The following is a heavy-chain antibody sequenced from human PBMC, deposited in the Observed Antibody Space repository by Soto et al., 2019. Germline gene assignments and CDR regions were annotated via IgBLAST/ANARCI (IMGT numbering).Heavy chain of an antibody. J-gene: IGHJ5*02. CDR2: ISSSSSYI. D-gene: IGHD2-8*01. CDR3: ARELIRSYNWFDP. Sequence: VGSLRLSCAASGFTFSSYSMNWVRQAPGKGLEWVSSISSSSSYIYYADSVKGRFTISRDNAKNSLYLQMNSLGAEDTAVYYCARELIRSYNWFDPWGQGTLVTVSS. V-gene: IGHV3-21*01. CDR1: GFTFSSYS.